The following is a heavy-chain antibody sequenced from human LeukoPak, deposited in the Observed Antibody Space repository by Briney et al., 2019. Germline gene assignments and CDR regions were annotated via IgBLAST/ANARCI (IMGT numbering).Heavy chain of an antibody. CDR2: IYYSGSP. J-gene: IGHJ4*02. V-gene: IGHV4-59*01. CDR3: ARGRMGSSGWYDDY. Sequence: TTSETLSFTCTVSGGSISSYYWSWIRQPPGKGLEWIGYIYYSGSPNYNPSLKSRVITSVDTSNNQFSLNLSSVTAADTAVYYCARGRMGSSGWYDDYWGQGTLVTVSS. CDR1: GGSISSYY. D-gene: IGHD6-19*01.